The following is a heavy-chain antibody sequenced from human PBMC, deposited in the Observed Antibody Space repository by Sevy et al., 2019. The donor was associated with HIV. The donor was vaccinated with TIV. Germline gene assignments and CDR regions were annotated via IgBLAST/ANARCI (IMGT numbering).Heavy chain of an antibody. CDR2: ISAYNGNT. CDR3: ARGVTYYYDSSGYYPFDP. J-gene: IGHJ5*02. Sequence: ASVKVSCKASGYTFTSYGISWVRQAPGQGLEWMGWISAYNGNTTHAQKLQGRVTMTTDTSTGTAYMELRSLRSDDTAVYYCARGVTYYYDSSGYYPFDPWGQGTLVTVSS. V-gene: IGHV1-18*01. CDR1: GYTFTSYG. D-gene: IGHD3-22*01.